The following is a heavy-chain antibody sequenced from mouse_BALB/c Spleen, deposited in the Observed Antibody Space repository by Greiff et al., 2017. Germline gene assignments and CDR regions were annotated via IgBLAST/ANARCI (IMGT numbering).Heavy chain of an antibody. CDR2: ISSGSSTI. CDR1: GFTFSSFG. CDR3: ARAITTASGFAY. J-gene: IGHJ3*01. V-gene: IGHV5-17*02. Sequence: EVKLVESGGGLVQPGGSRKLSCAASGFTFSSFGMHWVRQAPEKGLEWVAYISSGSSTIYYADTVKGRFTISRDNPKNTLFLQMTSLRSEDTAMYYCARAITTASGFAYWGQGTLVTVSA. D-gene: IGHD1-2*01.